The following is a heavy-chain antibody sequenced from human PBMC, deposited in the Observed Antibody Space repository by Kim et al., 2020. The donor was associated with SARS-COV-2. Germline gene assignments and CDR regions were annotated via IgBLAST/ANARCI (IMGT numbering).Heavy chain of an antibody. CDR2: ISYDGATE. V-gene: IGHV3-30-3*01. CDR3: VRDIMASGKSGTWFDP. J-gene: IGHJ5*02. CDR1: NFTFSQFA. D-gene: IGHD1-26*01. Sequence: GGSLRLSCAASNFTFSQFAMHWVRQPPGKRLEWISGISYDGATEYYADSVKGRFTISRDNSKNTVHLQMNSLTVEDTAMYYCVRDIMASGKSGTWFDPWGQGSLVTVSS.